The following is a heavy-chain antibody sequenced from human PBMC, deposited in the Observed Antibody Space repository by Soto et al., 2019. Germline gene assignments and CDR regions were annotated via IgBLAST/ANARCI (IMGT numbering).Heavy chain of an antibody. V-gene: IGHV3-33*08. Sequence: PGGSLRLSCAASGFTFSSYGMHWVRQAPGKGLEWVAVIWYDGSNKYYAGSVKGRFTISRDNSKNTLYLQMNSLRAEDTAVYYCARDSGSSWNNYYYYGMDVWGQGTTVTVSS. D-gene: IGHD6-13*01. CDR1: GFTFSSYG. CDR2: IWYDGSNK. CDR3: ARDSGSSWNNYYYYGMDV. J-gene: IGHJ6*02.